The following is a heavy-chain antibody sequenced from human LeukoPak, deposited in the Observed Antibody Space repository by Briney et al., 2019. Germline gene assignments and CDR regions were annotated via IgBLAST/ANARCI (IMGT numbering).Heavy chain of an antibody. CDR2: ISSDGSST. J-gene: IGHJ4*02. Sequence: GGSLRLSCAASGFTFSSYWMHWVRQAPGKGLVWVSRISSDGSSTSYADSVKGRFTISRDNSKNTLYLQMNSLRAEDTAVYYCANADPSTYYYDSSGFVVDYWGQGTLVTVSS. D-gene: IGHD3-22*01. CDR3: ANADPSTYYYDSSGFVVDY. CDR1: GFTFSSYW. V-gene: IGHV3-74*01.